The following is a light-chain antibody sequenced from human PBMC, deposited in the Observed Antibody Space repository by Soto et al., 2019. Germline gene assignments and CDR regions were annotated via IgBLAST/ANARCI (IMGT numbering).Light chain of an antibody. J-gene: IGKJ1*01. Sequence: EIGMTQSPATLSVSPGERATLSCRASQSVSTNLVWYQQKPGQAPRLLIYGVSTRATGVPGRFSGTGSGTEFTLTISSLQSEDSAVYYCQQYNHWWTFGQGTKVEI. CDR1: QSVSTN. CDR3: QQYNHWWT. CDR2: GVS. V-gene: IGKV3-15*01.